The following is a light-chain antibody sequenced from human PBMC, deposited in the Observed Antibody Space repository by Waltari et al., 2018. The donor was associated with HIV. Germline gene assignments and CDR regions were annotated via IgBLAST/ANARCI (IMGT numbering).Light chain of an antibody. J-gene: IGLJ2*01. CDR2: RNN. Sequence: QSVLTQPPSASGTPGQRVTISCSGTTSNIGSNYVYWFQQLPGTAPKLIIYRNNQRPSGVPDRFSGSKSGTSAALAISGLRSGDEADYFCAAWDDSLSGPVFGGGTRLTVL. CDR3: AAWDDSLSGPV. CDR1: TSNIGSNY. V-gene: IGLV1-47*01.